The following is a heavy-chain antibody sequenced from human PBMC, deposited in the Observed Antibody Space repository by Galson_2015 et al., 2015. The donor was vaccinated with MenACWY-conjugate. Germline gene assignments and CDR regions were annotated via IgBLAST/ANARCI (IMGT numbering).Heavy chain of an antibody. CDR1: GFTFSSNG. CDR3: AKWGGYGDS. Sequence: SLRLSCAASGFTFSSNGMTWVRQAPGKGLEWVSGISGDGGSTYDADSVKGRFTISRDNFKNMVYLQMNSLRVEDTAVYYCAKWGGYGDSWGQGTLVTVSS. V-gene: IGHV3-23*01. D-gene: IGHD5-12*01. J-gene: IGHJ4*02. CDR2: ISGDGGST.